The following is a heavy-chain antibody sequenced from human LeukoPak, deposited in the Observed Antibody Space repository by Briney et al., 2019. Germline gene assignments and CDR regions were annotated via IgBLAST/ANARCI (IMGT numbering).Heavy chain of an antibody. CDR2: VIPIFGTA. J-gene: IGHJ4*02. V-gene: IGHV1-69*13. CDR1: GGTFSSYA. Sequence: SVKVSCKASGGTFSSYAINWVRQAPGQGLEWMGGVIPIFGTANYAQKFQDRVTITADESTSTAYMELSSLRSEDTAIYYCASRLYCSNTRCRNFPFAYWGQGTLVTVSS. CDR3: ASRLYCSNTRCRNFPFAY. D-gene: IGHD2-2*01.